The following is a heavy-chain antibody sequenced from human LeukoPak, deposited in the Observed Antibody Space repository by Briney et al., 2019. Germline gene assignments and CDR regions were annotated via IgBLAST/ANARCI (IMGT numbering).Heavy chain of an antibody. J-gene: IGHJ4*02. CDR1: GGSISSYY. V-gene: IGHV4-4*09. CDR3: ARSGEVELVQD. D-gene: IGHD6-6*01. CDR2: IYTSGST. Sequence: SETLSLTCTVSGGSISSYYWSWIRQPPGKGLEWIGYIYTSGSTNYNPSLKSRVTISVDTPKNQFSLKLSSVTAADTAVYYCARSGEVELVQDWGQGTLVTVSS.